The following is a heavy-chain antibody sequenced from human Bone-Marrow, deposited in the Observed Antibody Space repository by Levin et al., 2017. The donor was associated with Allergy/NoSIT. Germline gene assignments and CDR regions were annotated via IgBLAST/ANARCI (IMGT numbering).Heavy chain of an antibody. V-gene: IGHV1-69*13. D-gene: IGHD5-12*01. CDR3: ARDPLGYSNSWLSWFDP. CDR2: IIPMFGTT. Sequence: ASVKVSCKASGGTFSSYAISWVRQAPGQGLEWMGGIIPMFGTTNYAQKFQGRVTITADESTSTTYMELRSLRSEDTAVYYCARDPLGYSNSWLSWFDPWGQGTLVTVSS. J-gene: IGHJ5*02. CDR1: GGTFSSYA.